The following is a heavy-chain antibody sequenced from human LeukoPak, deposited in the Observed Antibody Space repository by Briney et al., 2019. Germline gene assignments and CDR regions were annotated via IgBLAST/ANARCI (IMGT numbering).Heavy chain of an antibody. V-gene: IGHV3-23*01. CDR2: ISGSGGST. D-gene: IGHD2-8*02. CDR1: GFTFSSYG. Sequence: GGSLRLSCAASGFTFSSYGMSWVRQAPGKGLEWVSTISGSGGSTYYADSVRGRFTISRDNSKSTLSLQMNSLRAEDTAIYYCATYRQVLLPFESWGQGTLVTVSS. CDR3: ATYRQVLLPFES. J-gene: IGHJ4*02.